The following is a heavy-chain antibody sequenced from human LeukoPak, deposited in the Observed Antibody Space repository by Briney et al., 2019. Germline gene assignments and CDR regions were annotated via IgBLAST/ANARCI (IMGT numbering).Heavy chain of an antibody. V-gene: IGHV4-31*03. J-gene: IGHJ4*02. D-gene: IGHD6-6*01. CDR3: AGIPAPHSSSSAGDDY. Sequence: PSQTLSLTCTVSGGSISSGGYYWNWIRQPPGKGLEWIGEISHGGSTTYNPSLKIRVTISVDTSKTQFSLRLSSVTAADTAVYYCAGIPAPHSSSSAGDDYWGPGTLVTVSS. CDR2: ISHGGST. CDR1: GGSISSGGYY.